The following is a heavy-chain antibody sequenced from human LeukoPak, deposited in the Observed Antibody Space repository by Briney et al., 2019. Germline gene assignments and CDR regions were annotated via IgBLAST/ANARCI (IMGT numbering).Heavy chain of an antibody. CDR3: ARQKRIRGVFPQGGWIDP. Sequence: ASVTVSREASGGTFSSYAISWVRQAPGQGLEWMGWINPNNGDTNYAQKFQGRVTMTRDTSITTAYMELSRLRSDDTAVYYCARQKRIRGVFPQGGWIDPWGQGTLVTVSS. CDR2: INPNNGDT. D-gene: IGHD3-10*01. V-gene: IGHV1-2*02. CDR1: GGTFSSYA. J-gene: IGHJ5*02.